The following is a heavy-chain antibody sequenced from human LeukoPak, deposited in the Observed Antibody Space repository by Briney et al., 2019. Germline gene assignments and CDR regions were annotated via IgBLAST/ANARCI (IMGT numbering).Heavy chain of an antibody. CDR1: GFTFSDYY. CDR2: IGRSGTTI. Sequence: PGGSLRLSCAASGFTFSDYYMSWIRQAPGKGLEWVSYIGRSGTTIHYADSVKGRFTSSWDNAKKSLYLQMNSLRAEDTAVYFCSRDPRPLDYWGQGTLVTVSS. CDR3: SRDPRPLDY. J-gene: IGHJ4*02. V-gene: IGHV3-11*04.